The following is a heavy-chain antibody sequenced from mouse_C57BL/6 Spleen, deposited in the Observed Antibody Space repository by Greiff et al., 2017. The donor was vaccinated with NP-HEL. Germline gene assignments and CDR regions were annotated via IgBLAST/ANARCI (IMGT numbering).Heavy chain of an antibody. D-gene: IGHD2-4*01. Sequence: QVQLQQSGAELARPGASVKLSCKASGYTFTSYGISWVKQRTGQGLEWIGEIYPRSGNTYYNEKFKGKATLTADKSSSTAYMELRSLTSEDSAVYFCARNYDYDEGDYFDYWGQGTTLTVSS. J-gene: IGHJ2*01. V-gene: IGHV1-81*01. CDR2: IYPRSGNT. CDR3: ARNYDYDEGDYFDY. CDR1: GYTFTSYG.